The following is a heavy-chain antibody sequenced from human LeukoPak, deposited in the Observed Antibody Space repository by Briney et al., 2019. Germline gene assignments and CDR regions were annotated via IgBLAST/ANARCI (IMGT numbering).Heavy chain of an antibody. Sequence: GASVKVSCKASGYTFTSYYMHWVRQAPGQGLEWMGIINPSGGSTSYAQKFQGRVTMTRDTSISTAYMELSRLRSDDTAVYYCARDFSYSAIFDYWGQGTLVTVSS. CDR2: INPSGGST. J-gene: IGHJ4*02. V-gene: IGHV1-46*01. CDR1: GYTFTSYY. CDR3: ARDFSYSAIFDY. D-gene: IGHD2-2*01.